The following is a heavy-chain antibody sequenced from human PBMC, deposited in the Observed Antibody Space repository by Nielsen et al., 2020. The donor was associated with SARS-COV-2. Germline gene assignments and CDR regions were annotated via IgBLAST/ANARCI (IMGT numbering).Heavy chain of an antibody. CDR3: ARCYYDSSGYFGYYYYGMDV. V-gene: IGHV3-21*01. D-gene: IGHD3-22*01. CDR2: ISTSSNYI. CDR1: GFTFSSYN. Sequence: GESLKISCAASGFTFSSYNMNWVRQAPGKGLEWVSSISTSSNYIYYADSVKGRFTISRDNAKNSVYLQMSSLRAEDTAVYYCARCYYDSSGYFGYYYYGMDVWGQGTTVTVSS. J-gene: IGHJ6*02.